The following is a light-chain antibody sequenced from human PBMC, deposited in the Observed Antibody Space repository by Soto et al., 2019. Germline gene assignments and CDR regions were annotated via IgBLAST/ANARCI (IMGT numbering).Light chain of an antibody. Sequence: QSVLTQPPSASGSPGQSVTISCTGTTGDLGDYNYVSWYQQHPGKAPKLMIYAVTKRPSGVPDRFSGSKSGNTASLTVSGLQAEDEADYYCFSYVGSNNLVFGGGTQLTVL. CDR2: AVT. CDR3: FSYVGSNNLV. V-gene: IGLV2-8*01. CDR1: TGDLGDYNY. J-gene: IGLJ2*01.